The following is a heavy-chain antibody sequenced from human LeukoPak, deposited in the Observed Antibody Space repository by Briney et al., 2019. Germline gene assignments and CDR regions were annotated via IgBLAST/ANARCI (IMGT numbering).Heavy chain of an antibody. CDR1: GYTFTSYA. V-gene: IGHV1-69*13. Sequence: GASVKVSCKASGYTFTSYAISWVRQAPGQGLEWMGGIIPIFGTANYAQKFQGRVTITADESTSTAYMELSSLRSEDTAVYYCARWVAGTYYFDYWGQGTLVTVSS. CDR2: IIPIFGTA. J-gene: IGHJ4*02. CDR3: ARWVAGTYYFDY. D-gene: IGHD2-15*01.